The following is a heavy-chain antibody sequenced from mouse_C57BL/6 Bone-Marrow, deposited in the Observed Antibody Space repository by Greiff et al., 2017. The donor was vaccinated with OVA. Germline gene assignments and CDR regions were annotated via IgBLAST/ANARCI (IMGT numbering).Heavy chain of an antibody. CDR1: GFNITDDY. J-gene: IGHJ2*01. V-gene: IGHV14-4*01. CDR2: IDPENGDT. Sequence: EVQLQQSGAELVRPGASVKLSCTASGFNITDDYMHWVKQRPEQGLEWIGWIDPENGDTEYASKFQGKATITADTSSNTAYLQRSSLTAEDTAVYYCTSYGNFDYWGQGTTLTVSS. CDR3: TSYGNFDY. D-gene: IGHD2-1*01.